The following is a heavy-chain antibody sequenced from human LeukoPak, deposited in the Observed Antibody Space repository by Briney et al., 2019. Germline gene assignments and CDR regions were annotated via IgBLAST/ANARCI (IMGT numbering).Heavy chain of an antibody. Sequence: GGSLRLSCEASGFSVSSNYMSWVRQAPGKGLEWVSVFYASGGTFYTDSVKGRFTISRDTSTNSLYLQMSSLRTEDTAIYYCVKDRSDNSSWYLGDYWGQGTLVAVSS. V-gene: IGHV3-66*01. CDR1: GFSVSSNY. CDR2: FYASGGT. CDR3: VKDRSDNSSWYLGDY. D-gene: IGHD6-13*01. J-gene: IGHJ4*02.